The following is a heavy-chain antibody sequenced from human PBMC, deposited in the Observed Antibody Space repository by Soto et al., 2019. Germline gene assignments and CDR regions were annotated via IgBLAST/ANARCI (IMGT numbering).Heavy chain of an antibody. CDR1: GFTFSSYG. CDR3: ARDPTFRGGRYYYYYYYMDV. V-gene: IGHV3-33*01. CDR2: IWYDGSNK. J-gene: IGHJ6*03. D-gene: IGHD3-10*01. Sequence: GGSLRLSCAASGFTFSSYGMHWVRQAPGKGLEWVAVIWYDGSNKYYADSVKGRFTIFRDNSKNTLYLQMNSLRAEDTAVYYCARDPTFRGGRYYYYYYYMDVWGKGTTVTVSS.